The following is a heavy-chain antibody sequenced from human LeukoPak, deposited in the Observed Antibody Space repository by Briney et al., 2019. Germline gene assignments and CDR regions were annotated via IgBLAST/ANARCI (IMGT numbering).Heavy chain of an antibody. J-gene: IGHJ6*02. V-gene: IGHV5-51*01. CDR1: GYSFTSYW. D-gene: IGHD4-23*01. CDR2: IYPGDSDT. CDR3: ARHLTVQGPTVVTHWGNYYYYGMDV. Sequence: GESLKISCKGSGYSFTSYWIGWVRQMPGKGLEWMGIIYPGDSDTRYSPSFQGQVTISADKSISTAYLQWSGLKASDTAMYYCARHLTVQGPTVVTHWGNYYYYGMDVWGQGTTVTVSS.